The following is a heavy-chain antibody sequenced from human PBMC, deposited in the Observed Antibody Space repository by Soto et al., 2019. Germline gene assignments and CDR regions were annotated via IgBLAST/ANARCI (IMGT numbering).Heavy chain of an antibody. CDR1: GFSLSTYHMG. D-gene: IGHD4-17*01. V-gene: IGHV2-5*02. CDR2: IYWDDDK. CDR3: AHAGDYDLLTFDH. J-gene: IGHJ4*01. Sequence: QITVKESGPTLVRPEQTLTLTCDFSGFSLSTYHMGVAWIRQPPGKALEWLALIYWDDDKRYSPSLKDRLAISTDTSSNQVVLTITNMDPGDTATYFCAHAGDYDLLTFDHWGPVNMVTVSS.